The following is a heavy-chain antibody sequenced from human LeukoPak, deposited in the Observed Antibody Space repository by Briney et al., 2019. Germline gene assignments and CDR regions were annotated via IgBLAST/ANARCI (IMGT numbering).Heavy chain of an antibody. CDR3: AKDLAISGSYYGHKSFSFDY. CDR1: GFTFSSYA. V-gene: IGHV3-30-3*01. J-gene: IGHJ4*02. CDR2: ISYDGSNK. Sequence: GGSLRLSCAASGFTFSSYAMHWVRQAPGKGLEWVAVISYDGSNKYYADSVKGRFTISRDNSKNTLYLQMNSLRAEDTAVYYCAKDLAISGSYYGHKSFSFDYWGQGTLVTVSS. D-gene: IGHD1-26*01.